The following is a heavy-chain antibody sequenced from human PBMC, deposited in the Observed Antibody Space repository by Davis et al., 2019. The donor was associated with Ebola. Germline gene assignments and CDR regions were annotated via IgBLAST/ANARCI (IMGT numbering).Heavy chain of an antibody. J-gene: IGHJ4*02. D-gene: IGHD1-7*01. CDR1: GYTFTSYG. CDR2: INAGNGNT. Sequence: ASVKVSCKASGYTFTSYGISWVRQAPGQRLEWMGWINAGNGNTKYSQKFQGRVTITRDTSASTAYMELSSLRSEDTAVYYCARGELELGFGEFDYWGQGTLVTVSS. V-gene: IGHV1-3*01. CDR3: ARGELELGFGEFDY.